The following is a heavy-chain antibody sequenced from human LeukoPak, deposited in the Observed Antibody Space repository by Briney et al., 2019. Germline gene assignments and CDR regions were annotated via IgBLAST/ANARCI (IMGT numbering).Heavy chain of an antibody. J-gene: IGHJ4*02. CDR2: INPNSGGT. CDR3: ARELAARLGSDY. CDR1: GYTFTGYY. Sequence: GASVKVSCKASGYTFTGYYMHWVRQAPGQGLEWMGRINPNSGGTNYAQKFQGRVTMTRETSISTAYMELSRLRSDDTAVYYRARELAARLGSDYWGQGTLVTVSS. D-gene: IGHD6-6*01. V-gene: IGHV1-2*06.